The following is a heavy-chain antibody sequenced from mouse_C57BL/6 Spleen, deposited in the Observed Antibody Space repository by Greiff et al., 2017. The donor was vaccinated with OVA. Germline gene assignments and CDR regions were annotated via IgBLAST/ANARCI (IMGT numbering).Heavy chain of an antibody. CDR2: IYPGSGST. CDR3: ADGDWDAGFAY. Sequence: QVQLQQSGAELVKPGDSVKMSCKASGYTFTSYWITWVKQRPGQGLEWIGAIYPGSGSTYYTEKFKSQATLTVDTSSSTAYMQLSSLTSEDSAVYYCADGDWDAGFAYWGQGTLVTVSA. CDR1: GYTFTSYW. J-gene: IGHJ3*01. V-gene: IGHV1-55*01. D-gene: IGHD4-1*01.